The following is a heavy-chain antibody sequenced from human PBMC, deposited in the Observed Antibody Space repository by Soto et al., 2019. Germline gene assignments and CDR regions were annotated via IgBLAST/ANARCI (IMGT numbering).Heavy chain of an antibody. CDR1: GFTSSSYA. V-gene: IGHV3-23*01. CDR3: AKGLSSIFGVVIIDFDY. D-gene: IGHD3-3*01. J-gene: IGHJ4*02. CDR2: ISGSGGST. Sequence: GGSLRLSCAASGFTSSSYAMSWVRQAPGKGLEWVSAISGSGGSTYYADSVKGRFTISRDNSKNTLYLQMNSLRAEDTAVYYCAKGLSSIFGVVIIDFDYWGQGTLVTVSS.